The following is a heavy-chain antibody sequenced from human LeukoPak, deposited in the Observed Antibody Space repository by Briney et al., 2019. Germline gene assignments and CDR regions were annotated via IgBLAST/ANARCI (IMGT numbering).Heavy chain of an antibody. CDR1: GYTFTSYH. Sequence: ASVKVSCKAFGYTFTSYHYHWVRQAPGQGLEWIGVINPNNSNTGYAHNFHARDTITRNTSTSTLYLALSSLRPEDPAVYYCARDSSRGWVPVDYWGQGTLVTVSS. D-gene: IGHD1-1*01. CDR2: INPNNSNT. V-gene: IGHV1-46*01. CDR3: ARDSSRGWVPVDY. J-gene: IGHJ4*02.